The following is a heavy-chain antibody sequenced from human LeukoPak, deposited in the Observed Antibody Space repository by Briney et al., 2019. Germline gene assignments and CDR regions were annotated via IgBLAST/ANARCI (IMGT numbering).Heavy chain of an antibody. CDR1: GVSINSHY. CDR2: GHYSGTT. CDR3: ARHGTGTGYPLDY. V-gene: IGHV4-59*08. Sequence: SGTLSLTCTVSGVSINSHYWSWIRQSPGKGLEWIAYGHYSGTTNYNPSLKSRVTISVDTSKNQFSLKLTSVSAADTAMYYCARHGTGTGYPLDYWGLGTLVTVSS. D-gene: IGHD3/OR15-3a*01. J-gene: IGHJ4*02.